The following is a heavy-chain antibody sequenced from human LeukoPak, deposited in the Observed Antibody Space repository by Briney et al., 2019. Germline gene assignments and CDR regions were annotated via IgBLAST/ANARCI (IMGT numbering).Heavy chain of an antibody. CDR1: GLTVSSNY. J-gene: IGHJ4*02. Sequence: QSGGSLRLSCAASGLTVSSNYMSWVRQAPGKGLEWVSVIYSGGSTYYADSVKGRFTISRDNSKNTLYLQMNSLRAEDTAVYYCARESSSGYYFDYWGQGTQVTVSS. D-gene: IGHD3-22*01. CDR2: IYSGGST. CDR3: ARESSSGYYFDY. V-gene: IGHV3-53*01.